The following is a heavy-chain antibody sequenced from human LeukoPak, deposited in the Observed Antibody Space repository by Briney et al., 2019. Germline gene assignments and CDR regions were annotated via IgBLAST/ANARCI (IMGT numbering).Heavy chain of an antibody. V-gene: IGHV1-46*01. CDR1: EYTFTGYY. CDR3: ARGILIAAAGTSCFDY. Sequence: ASVKVSCKASEYTFTGYYMHWVRQAPGQGLEWMGIINPSGGSTSYAQKFQGRVTMTRDTSTSTVYMELSSLRSEDTAVYYCARGILIAAAGTSCFDYWGQGTLVTVSS. J-gene: IGHJ4*02. D-gene: IGHD6-13*01. CDR2: INPSGGST.